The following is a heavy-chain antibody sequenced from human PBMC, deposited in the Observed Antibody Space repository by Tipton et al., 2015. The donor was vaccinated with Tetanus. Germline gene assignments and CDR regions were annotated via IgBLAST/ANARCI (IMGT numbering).Heavy chain of an antibody. D-gene: IGHD6-13*01. V-gene: IGHV4-30-4*01. CDR2: IYYSGST. CDR1: GASIKNSPYF. CDR3: AGVTAQRTELYFDH. Sequence: TLSLTCSVSGASIKNSPYFWNWIRHSPGKGLEWIGYIYYSGSTFYNPSLKSRVTMSVDTSKNQFSLNLTSVTAADTAVYFCAGVTAQRTELYFDHWGQGTLVTVSS. J-gene: IGHJ4*02.